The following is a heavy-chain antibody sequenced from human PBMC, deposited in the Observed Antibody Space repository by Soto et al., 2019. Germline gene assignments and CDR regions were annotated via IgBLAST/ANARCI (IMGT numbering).Heavy chain of an antibody. V-gene: IGHV3-23*01. CDR1: GFTFSVYA. CDR2: ISTSGGTT. Sequence: EVQLLESGGGLVQPGGSLRLSCSASGFTFSVYAMGWVRQAPGKGLEWVSTISTSGGTTYYADSVKGRFTISRDNSKNTLFLQSNSLRAEDTAVYYCAQLSYGGPPDYWGQGTLVTVSS. D-gene: IGHD4-17*01. J-gene: IGHJ4*02. CDR3: AQLSYGGPPDY.